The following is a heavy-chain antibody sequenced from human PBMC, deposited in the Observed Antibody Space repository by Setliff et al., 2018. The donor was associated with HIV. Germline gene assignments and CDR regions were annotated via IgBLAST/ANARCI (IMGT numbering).Heavy chain of an antibody. V-gene: IGHV1-2*02. D-gene: IGHD3-10*01. Sequence: ASVKVSCKTAGYTFTGHFIHWMRQAPGQGLEWMGWINPNSGATDYAWRFEDRVTMTSDTSIRTVYMELSSLRSDDTAVYYCARDKAIGWYGESKMSDFWGQGTLVTVSS. CDR2: INPNSGAT. CDR3: ARDKAIGWYGESKMSDF. J-gene: IGHJ4*02. CDR1: GYTFTGHF.